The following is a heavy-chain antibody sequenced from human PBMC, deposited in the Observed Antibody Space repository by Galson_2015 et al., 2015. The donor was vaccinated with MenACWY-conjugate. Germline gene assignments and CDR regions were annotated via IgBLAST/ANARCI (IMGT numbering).Heavy chain of an antibody. CDR2: ISSNDRK. Sequence: PALVKPTQTLTLTCSVSGFSLTTAGMVLSWIRQPPGKALEWLAHISSNDRKTYNTSLPSRPTIPKYTPKSQVVLSMTNMDPVDTGTYYCARLTRAGDRGDWGQGTLVTVSS. V-gene: IGHV2-26*01. D-gene: IGHD2-21*02. CDR1: GFSLTTAGMV. CDR3: ARLTRAGDRGD. J-gene: IGHJ4*02.